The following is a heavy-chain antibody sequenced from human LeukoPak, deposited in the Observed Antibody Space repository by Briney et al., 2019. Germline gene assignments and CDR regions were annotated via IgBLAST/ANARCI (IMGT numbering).Heavy chain of an antibody. CDR2: ISGSGGST. J-gene: IGHJ4*02. CDR3: AKLVNYDFWSGDYYFDY. V-gene: IGHV3-23*01. D-gene: IGHD3-3*01. CDR1: GFTFSSYA. Sequence: GGSLRLSCAASGFTFSSYAMSWVRQAPGKGLEWVSVISGSGGSTYYADSVKGRFTISRDNSKNTLYLQMNSLRAEGTAVYYCAKLVNYDFWSGDYYFDYWGQGTLVTVSS.